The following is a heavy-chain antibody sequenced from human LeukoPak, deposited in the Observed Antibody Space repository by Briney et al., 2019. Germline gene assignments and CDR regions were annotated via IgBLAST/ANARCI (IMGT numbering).Heavy chain of an antibody. CDR3: ARDPTKMYSSLLPRWFDP. J-gene: IGHJ5*02. CDR2: INPNSGGT. CDR1: GHTFTGYY. V-gene: IGHV1-2*02. D-gene: IGHD6-6*01. Sequence: ASVKVSCKASGHTFTGYYMHWVRQAPGQGLECMGWINPNSGGTNYAQKFQGRVTMARDTSISTAYMELSRLRSDDTAVYYCARDPTKMYSSLLPRWFDPWGQGTLVTASS.